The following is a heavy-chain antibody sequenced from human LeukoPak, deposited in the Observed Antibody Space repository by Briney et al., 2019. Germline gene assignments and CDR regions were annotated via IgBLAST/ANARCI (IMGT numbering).Heavy chain of an antibody. CDR2: IYYRGST. CDR1: GGSISSYY. V-gene: IGHV4-59*01. D-gene: IGHD7-27*01. J-gene: IGHJ3*02. CDR3: ARKTGDSDAFDI. Sequence: SETLSLTCTVSGGSISSYYWSWIRQPPGKGLEWIGYIYYRGSTNYNPSLKSRVTISVDTSKNQFSLKLSSVTAADTAVYYCARKTGDSDAFDIWGQGTMVTVSS.